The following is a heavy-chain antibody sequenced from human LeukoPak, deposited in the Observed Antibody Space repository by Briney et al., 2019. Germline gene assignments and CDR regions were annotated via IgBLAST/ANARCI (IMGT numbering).Heavy chain of an antibody. D-gene: IGHD4-17*01. J-gene: IGHJ6*02. CDR3: ARYGDHYYYGMDV. CDR2: INHSGST. V-gene: IGHV4-34*01. Sequence: PSETLSLTCAVYGGSFSGYYWSWIRQPPGKGLEWIGEINHSGSTNYNPSLKSRVTISVDTSKNQFSLKLSSVTAADTAVYYCARYGDHYYYGMDVWGQGTTVTVSS. CDR1: GGSFSGYY.